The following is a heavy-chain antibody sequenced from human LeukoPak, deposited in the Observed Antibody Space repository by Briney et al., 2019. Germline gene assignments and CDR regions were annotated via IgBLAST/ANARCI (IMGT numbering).Heavy chain of an antibody. CDR2: IYYSGST. D-gene: IGHD5-12*01. Sequence: SETLSLTCTVSGGSISSYYWSWIRQPPGKGLEWIGYIYYSGSTNYNPSLKSRVTISVDTSKNQFSLKLSSVTAADTAVYYCASVEIGRTTSDYWGQGTLVTVSS. J-gene: IGHJ4*02. CDR3: ASVEIGRTTSDY. CDR1: GGSISSYY. V-gene: IGHV4-59*12.